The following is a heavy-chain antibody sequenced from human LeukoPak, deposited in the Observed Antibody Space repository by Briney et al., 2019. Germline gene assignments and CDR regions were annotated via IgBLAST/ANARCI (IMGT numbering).Heavy chain of an antibody. Sequence: GGSLRLSCAASGFTVSSNYMSWVRQAPGMGLEWVSSISGSSSYIFYADSVKGRFTISRDNAKNSLYLQMNSLRVEDTAVYYCARARICGGSSCYSRGFDYWGQGTLVTVSS. J-gene: IGHJ4*02. V-gene: IGHV3-21*01. D-gene: IGHD2-15*01. CDR2: ISGSSSYI. CDR3: ARARICGGSSCYSRGFDY. CDR1: GFTVSSNY.